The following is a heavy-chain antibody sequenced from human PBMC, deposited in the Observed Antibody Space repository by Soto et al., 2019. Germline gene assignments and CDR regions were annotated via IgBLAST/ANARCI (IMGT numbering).Heavy chain of an antibody. CDR2: IYYSGST. CDR3: AREDGSGSPNWFDP. J-gene: IGHJ5*02. V-gene: IGHV4-31*03. Sequence: PSETLSLTCTVSGGSISSGGYYWSWIRQHPGKGLEWIGYIYYSGSTYYNPSLKSRVTISVDTSKNQFSLKLSSVTAADTAVYYCAREDGSGSPNWFDPWGQGTLVTVYS. D-gene: IGHD3-10*01. CDR1: GGSISSGGYY.